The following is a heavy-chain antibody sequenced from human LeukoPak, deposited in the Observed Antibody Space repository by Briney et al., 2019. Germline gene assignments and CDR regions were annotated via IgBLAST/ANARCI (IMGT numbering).Heavy chain of an antibody. CDR1: GFTFSRYE. Sequence: PGGSLRLSCAACGFTFSRYEMNWVREAPGKGREGVSYISSSGSTIYYADSVKGRFTISRDNAKNSLYLQMNSLRAEDTAVYYCAELGITMIGGVWGKGTTVTISS. V-gene: IGHV3-48*03. CDR3: AELGITMIGGV. J-gene: IGHJ6*04. D-gene: IGHD3-10*02. CDR2: ISSSGSTI.